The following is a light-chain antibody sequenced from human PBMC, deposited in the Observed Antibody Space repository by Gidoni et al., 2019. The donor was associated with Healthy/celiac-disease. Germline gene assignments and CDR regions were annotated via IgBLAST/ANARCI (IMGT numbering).Light chain of an antibody. J-gene: IGKJ1*01. CDR3: HS. CDR1: QDISNY. Sequence: DIQMTQSPSSLSASVGDRVTITCQASQDISNYLNWYQQKPGKAPKLLIYDASNLETGVPSRFSGSGSGTDFTFTISSLQPEDIATYYCHSFXXXTKVEIK. CDR2: DAS. V-gene: IGKV1-33*01.